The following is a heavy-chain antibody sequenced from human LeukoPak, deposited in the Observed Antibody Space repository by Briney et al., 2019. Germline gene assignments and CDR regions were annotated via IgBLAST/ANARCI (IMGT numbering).Heavy chain of an antibody. CDR1: GGSISTTGYY. D-gene: IGHD3-3*01. Sequence: SETLSLTCTVSGGSISTTGYYWGWIRQPPGKSLDCIGSIYYSGSTYYNPSLKSRVTISVDTSKNQFSLKLSSVTAADTAVYYCARFGSNYFDYWGQGTLVTVSS. CDR3: ARFGSNYFDY. CDR2: IYYSGST. V-gene: IGHV4-39*01. J-gene: IGHJ4*02.